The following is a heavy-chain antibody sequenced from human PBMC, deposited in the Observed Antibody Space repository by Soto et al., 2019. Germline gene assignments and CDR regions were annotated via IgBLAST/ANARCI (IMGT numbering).Heavy chain of an antibody. J-gene: IGHJ6*02. CDR3: ARLQYSYGYYYYYGMDV. D-gene: IGHD5-18*01. CDR2: INHSGST. Sequence: KASETLSLTCAVYGGSFSGYYWSWIRQPPGKGLEWIGEINHSGSTNYNPSLKSRVTISVDTSKNQFSLKLSSVTAADTAVYYCARLQYSYGYYYYYGMDVWGQGTTVTVSS. V-gene: IGHV4-34*01. CDR1: GGSFSGYY.